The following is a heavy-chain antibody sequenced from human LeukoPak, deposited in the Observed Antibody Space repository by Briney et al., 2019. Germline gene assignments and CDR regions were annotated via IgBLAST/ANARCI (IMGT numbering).Heavy chain of an antibody. V-gene: IGHV4-59*11. CDR3: ARGGGYRVEGWFDP. D-gene: IGHD5-18*01. Sequence: SETLSLTCTVSGGSISSHYWSWIRQPPGKGLEWIGYIYYSGSTNYNPSLKSRVTISVDTSKNQFSLKLSSVTAADTAVYYCARGGGYRVEGWFDPWGQGTLVTVSS. CDR2: IYYSGST. J-gene: IGHJ5*02. CDR1: GGSISSHY.